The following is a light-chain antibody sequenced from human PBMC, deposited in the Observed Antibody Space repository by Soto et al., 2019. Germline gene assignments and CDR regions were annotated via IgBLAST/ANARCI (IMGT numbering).Light chain of an antibody. CDR3: QQYNKWAPIT. J-gene: IGKJ5*01. Sequence: EIVMTQSPATLSVSPGERATLSCRASQSVSSNLAWYQQKPGQAPRLLIYSTSTRATGIPARFSGSGSETEFTLTISSLQSEDYAVYYCQQYNKWAPITFGQGT. V-gene: IGKV3-15*01. CDR2: STS. CDR1: QSVSSN.